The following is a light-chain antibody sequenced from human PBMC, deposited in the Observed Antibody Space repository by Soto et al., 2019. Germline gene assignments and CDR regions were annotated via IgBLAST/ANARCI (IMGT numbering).Light chain of an antibody. Sequence: IVLTQSLGTLSLSPGDRATLSCRASQSVSSNLAWYQQKPGQAPSLLIYGASTRATGTPARFSGSGSGTEFTLTISSLQSEDFAVYYCQQYIRWPLTFGGGTKVDIK. CDR1: QSVSSN. CDR2: GAS. CDR3: QQYIRWPLT. J-gene: IGKJ4*01. V-gene: IGKV3-15*01.